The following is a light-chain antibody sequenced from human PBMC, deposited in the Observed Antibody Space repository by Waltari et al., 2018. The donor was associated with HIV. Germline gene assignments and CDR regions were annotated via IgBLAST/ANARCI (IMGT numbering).Light chain of an antibody. J-gene: IGLJ1*01. CDR1: SSDVGGHNY. CDR2: EVS. Sequence: QSALTQPPSASGSPGQSVTISCTGTSSDVGGHNYASWYQQQPGKAPKLMIYEVSKRPSGVPDRFSGSKSGNTASLTVSGLQADDEGDYYCSSYGGTNNLYLFGTGTRVTVL. CDR3: SSYGGTNNLYL. V-gene: IGLV2-8*01.